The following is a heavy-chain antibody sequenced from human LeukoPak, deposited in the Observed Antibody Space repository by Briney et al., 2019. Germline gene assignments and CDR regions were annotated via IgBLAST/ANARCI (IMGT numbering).Heavy chain of an antibody. CDR2: ISSSSSYI. J-gene: IGHJ4*02. CDR3: ARDGPRGDYYVDY. D-gene: IGHD2-21*01. Sequence: GGSLRLSCAASGFTFSSYSMNWVRQAPGKGLEWVSSISSSSSYIYYADSVKGRFTISRDNAKNSLYLQMNSLRAEDTAVYYCARDGPRGDYYVDYWGQGTLVTVSS. V-gene: IGHV3-21*01. CDR1: GFTFSSYS.